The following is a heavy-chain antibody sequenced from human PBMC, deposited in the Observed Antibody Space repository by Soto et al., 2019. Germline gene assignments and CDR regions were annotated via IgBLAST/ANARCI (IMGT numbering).Heavy chain of an antibody. J-gene: IGHJ6*02. Sequence: EMQLVESGGGLVQPGGSLRLSRVASGFRLSNHFMNWVRQAPGKGLEWVATIKEDGREKYYVESVEGRFTISRDNAKNSLYLEVSNVRDGDTAVYYCARPRFRGMDVWGQGTTVTVSS. CDR3: ARPRFRGMDV. V-gene: IGHV3-7*03. CDR2: IKEDGREK. D-gene: IGHD3-10*01. CDR1: GFRLSNHF.